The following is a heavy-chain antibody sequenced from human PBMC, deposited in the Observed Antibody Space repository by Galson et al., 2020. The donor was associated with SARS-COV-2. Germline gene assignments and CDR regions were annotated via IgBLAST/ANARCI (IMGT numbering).Heavy chain of an antibody. CDR1: GGSISSSSYY. CDR2: IYYSGSN. CDR3: ARQILTGYYSFYYFDF. J-gene: IGHJ4*02. V-gene: IGHV4-39*01. D-gene: IGHD3-9*01. Sequence: SETLSLTCTVSGGSISSSSYYWGWIRQPPGKGLEWIGSIYYSGSNYYNPSLTSRVTMSVDTSRNQFSLKLSSVTAADTAVYYCARQILTGYYSFYYFDFWGQGTLVTVSS.